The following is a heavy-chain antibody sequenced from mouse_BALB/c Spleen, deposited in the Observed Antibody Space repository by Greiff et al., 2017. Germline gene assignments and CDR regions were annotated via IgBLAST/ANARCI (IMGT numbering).Heavy chain of an antibody. CDR2: ISTYYGDA. Sequence: QVQLQQSGAELVRPGVSVKISCKGSGYTFTDYAMHWVKQSHAKSLEWIGVISTYYGDASYNQKFKGKATMTVDKSSSTAYMELARLTSEDSAIYYCARGESHYFDYWGQGTTLTVSS. J-gene: IGHJ2*01. CDR3: ARGESHYFDY. CDR1: GYTFTDYA. V-gene: IGHV1S137*01.